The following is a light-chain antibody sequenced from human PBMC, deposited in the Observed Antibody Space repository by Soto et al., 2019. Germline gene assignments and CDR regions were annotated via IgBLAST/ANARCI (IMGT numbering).Light chain of an antibody. CDR1: QSLVYSDGNAY. Sequence: DVVMTQSPLSLPVTLGQPASISCWSSQSLVYSDGNAYLNWFQQRPGQSPRRLIYKASKRDSGGPDRFSGSGSGTDFTLQINRVEAEDVGTHWPPTFGRGTRVEIK. CDR2: KAS. J-gene: IGKJ1*01. V-gene: IGKV2-30*01. CDR3: PT.